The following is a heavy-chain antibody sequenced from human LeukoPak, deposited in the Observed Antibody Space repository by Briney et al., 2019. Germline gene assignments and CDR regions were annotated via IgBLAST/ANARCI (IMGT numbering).Heavy chain of an antibody. Sequence: GGSLRLSCAASGFSFSGSGIHWVRQASGKGLEWLGRIRGKPYSYATAYCASVKGRFTISRDDSKNTAYLQMNTLITEDTAVYYCTADEEASVNYSFDYWGQGSLVTVSS. V-gene: IGHV3-73*01. CDR3: TADEEASVNYSFDY. CDR2: IRGKPYSYAT. J-gene: IGHJ4*02. CDR1: GFSFSGSG. D-gene: IGHD1-7*01.